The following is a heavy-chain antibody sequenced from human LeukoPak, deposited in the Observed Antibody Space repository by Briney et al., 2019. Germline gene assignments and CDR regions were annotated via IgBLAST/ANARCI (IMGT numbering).Heavy chain of an antibody. V-gene: IGHV4-61*02. J-gene: IGHJ4*02. CDR1: GGSISSGSYY. D-gene: IGHD3-10*01. CDR3: ARGYGDGDSYGSGSTHFDY. Sequence: SETLSLTCTVSGGSISSGSYYWSWIRQPAGKGLEWIGRIYTSGSTNYNPSLKSRVTISVDTSKNQFSLKLSSVTAADTAVYYCARGYGDGDSYGSGSTHFDYWGQGTLVAVSS. CDR2: IYTSGST.